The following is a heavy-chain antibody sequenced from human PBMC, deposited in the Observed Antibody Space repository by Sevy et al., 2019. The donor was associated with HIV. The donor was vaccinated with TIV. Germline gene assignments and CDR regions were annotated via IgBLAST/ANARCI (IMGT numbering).Heavy chain of an antibody. CDR1: GGTFSSYA. CDR2: IIPIFGTA. CDR3: ARGLRRLTIFDAFDI. Sequence: APVKVSCKASGGTFSSYAISWVRQAPGQGLEWMGGIIPIFGTANYAQKFQGRVTITADESTSTAYMELSSLRSEDTAVYYCARGLRRLTIFDAFDIWGQGTMVTVSS. D-gene: IGHD3-3*01. V-gene: IGHV1-69*13. J-gene: IGHJ3*02.